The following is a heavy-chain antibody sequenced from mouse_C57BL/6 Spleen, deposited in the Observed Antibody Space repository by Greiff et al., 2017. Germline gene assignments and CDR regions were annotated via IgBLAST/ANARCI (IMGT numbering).Heavy chain of an antibody. V-gene: IGHV5-12*01. CDR3: ARRYDDGVMDY. J-gene: IGHJ4*01. D-gene: IGHD2-3*01. CDR1: GFTFSDYY. Sequence: EVKLMESGGGLVQPGGSLKLSCAASGFTFSDYYMYWVRQTPEKRLEWVAYISNGGGSTYYPDTVKGRFTISRDNAKNTLYLQLSRLKSEDTAMDYCARRYDDGVMDYWGQGTSVTVSS. CDR2: ISNGGGST.